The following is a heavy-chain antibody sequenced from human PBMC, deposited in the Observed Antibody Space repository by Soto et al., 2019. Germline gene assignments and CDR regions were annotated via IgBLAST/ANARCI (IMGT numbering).Heavy chain of an antibody. CDR1: GFSFRGYA. D-gene: IGHD4-17*01. Sequence: EVQLLESGGGLVQPGGSLRLSCAASGFSFRGYAMSWVRQAPGKGLEWVSAISDSGGSTYYADSVKGRFTTSRDNSKNTLYLQMNSLRAEDTAVYYCANSRDGDYVGYYYYGMDVWGQGTTVTVSS. CDR2: ISDSGGST. CDR3: ANSRDGDYVGYYYYGMDV. V-gene: IGHV3-23*01. J-gene: IGHJ6*02.